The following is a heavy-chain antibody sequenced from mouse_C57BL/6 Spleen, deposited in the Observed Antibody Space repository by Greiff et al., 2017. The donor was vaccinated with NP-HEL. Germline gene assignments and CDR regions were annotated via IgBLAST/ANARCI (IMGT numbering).Heavy chain of an antibody. V-gene: IGHV5-9-1*02. J-gene: IGHJ2*01. D-gene: IGHD1-1*01. CDR3: TREGYYGTLDY. Sequence: EVQVVESGEGLVKPGGSLKLSCAASGFTFSSYAMSWVRQTPEKRLEWVAYISSGGDYIYYADTVKGRFTISRDNARNTLYLQMSSLKSEDTAMYYWTREGYYGTLDYWGQGTTLTVSS. CDR2: ISSGGDYI. CDR1: GFTFSSYA.